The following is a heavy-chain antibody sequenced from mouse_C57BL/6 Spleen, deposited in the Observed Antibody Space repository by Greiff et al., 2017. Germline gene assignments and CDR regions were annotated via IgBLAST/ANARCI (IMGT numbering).Heavy chain of an antibody. V-gene: IGHV5-4*03. D-gene: IGHD4-1*01. J-gene: IGHJ1*03. CDR2: ISDGGSYT. CDR3: ARAPLGRWYFDV. CDR1: GFTFSSYA. Sequence: DVMLVESGGGLVKPGGSLKLSCAASGFTFSSYAMSWVRQTPEKRLEWVATISDGGSYTYYPDNVKGRFTISRDNAKNNLYLQMSQLKSEDTAMYYCARAPLGRWYFDVWGTGTTVTVSS.